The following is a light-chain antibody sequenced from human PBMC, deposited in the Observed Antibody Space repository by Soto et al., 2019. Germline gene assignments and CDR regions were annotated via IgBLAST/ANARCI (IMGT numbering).Light chain of an antibody. CDR1: RSDVDDSKY. V-gene: IGLV2-14*01. CDR3: GSYSTSTTLPYV. CDR2: EVS. Sequence: QSALTQPASVSGAPGQSIIVSCTGTRSDVDDSKYVSWFQHHPDKAPKLIIYEVSRRPIGVSYRFSGSKSGNTASLTISGLQAEDEADYYCGSYSTSTTLPYVFGTGTKLTVL. J-gene: IGLJ1*01.